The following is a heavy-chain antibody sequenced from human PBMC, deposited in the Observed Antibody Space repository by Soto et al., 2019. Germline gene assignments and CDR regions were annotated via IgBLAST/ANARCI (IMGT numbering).Heavy chain of an antibody. D-gene: IGHD6-19*01. CDR3: ARDQGSSSGSPKFDP. V-gene: IGHV1-69*12. Sequence: QVQLVQSGAEVKKPGSSVKVSCKSSGGTFSSYAISRVRQAPGQGLEWMGGIIPIFGTANYAQKFQGRVTITADESTITAYRELTSLRSEDTAVYYCARDQGSSSGSPKFDPLGQGTLVTVSS. J-gene: IGHJ5*02. CDR2: IIPIFGTA. CDR1: GGTFSSYA.